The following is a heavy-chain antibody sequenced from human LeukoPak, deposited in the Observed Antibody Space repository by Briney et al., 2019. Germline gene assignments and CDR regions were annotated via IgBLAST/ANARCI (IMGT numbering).Heavy chain of an antibody. J-gene: IGHJ4*02. CDR1: GGSISSGDYY. Sequence: SETLSLTCTVSGGSISSGDYYWSWIRQPPGKGLEWIGYIYYSGSTYYNPSLKSRVTIAMDTSKNQFSLKLSSVTAADTAVYFCARALPFDYVWGSYRSGTKTTSDYWGQGTLVTVSS. D-gene: IGHD3-16*02. CDR2: IYYSGST. CDR3: ARALPFDYVWGSYRSGTKTTSDY. V-gene: IGHV4-30-4*08.